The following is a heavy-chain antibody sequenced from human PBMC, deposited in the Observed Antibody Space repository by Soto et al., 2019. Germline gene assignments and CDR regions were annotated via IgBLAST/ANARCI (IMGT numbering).Heavy chain of an antibody. CDR2: ISYDGSNK. D-gene: IGHD3-22*01. Sequence: QVQLVESGGGVVQPGRSLRLSCAASGFTFSSYGMHWVRQAPGKGLEWVAVISYDGSNKYYADSVKGRFTISRDNSKNTLDLQMNSLRAEATAVYYCVKGADSSGYYNFDYWGQGTLVTVSS. CDR1: GFTFSSYG. V-gene: IGHV3-30*18. CDR3: VKGADSSGYYNFDY. J-gene: IGHJ4*02.